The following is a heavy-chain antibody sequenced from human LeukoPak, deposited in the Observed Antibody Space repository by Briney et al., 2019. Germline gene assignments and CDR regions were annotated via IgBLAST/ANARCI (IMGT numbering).Heavy chain of an antibody. Sequence: AGGPLRLSCAAWGFIFNIYGMIWFPQSPGKRLEGVSAITDGGVATDFPDSVRGRFPISRDNYKNTVSFEMHSLRAEDTAVYYCATTKGQQQGQVRFEHWGQGALVTVSS. D-gene: IGHD6-13*01. J-gene: IGHJ4*02. CDR2: ITDGGVAT. CDR3: ATTKGQQQGQVRFEH. CDR1: GFIFNIYG. V-gene: IGHV3-23*01.